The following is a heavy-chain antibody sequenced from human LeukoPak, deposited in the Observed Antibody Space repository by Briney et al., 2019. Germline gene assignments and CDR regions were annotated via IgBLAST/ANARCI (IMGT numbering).Heavy chain of an antibody. CDR1: GYTFTSYG. V-gene: IGHV1-18*01. Sequence: ASVKVSCKASGYTFTSYGISWVRQAPGQGLEWMGWISAYNGNTNYAQKLQGRVTMTTDTSTSTAYMELRSLRSDDTAVYYCARGGITIFGVVISWNRGYYFDYWGQGTLVTVSS. D-gene: IGHD3-3*01. CDR2: ISAYNGNT. J-gene: IGHJ4*02. CDR3: ARGGITIFGVVISWNRGYYFDY.